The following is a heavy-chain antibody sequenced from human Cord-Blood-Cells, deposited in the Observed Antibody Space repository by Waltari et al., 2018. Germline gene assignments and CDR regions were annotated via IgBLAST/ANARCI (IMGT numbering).Heavy chain of an antibody. V-gene: IGHV4-34*01. CDR2: INHSAST. J-gene: IGHJ4*02. Sequence: QVQLQQWGAGLLKPSETLSLTCAVYGGSFSGYYWSWIRQPPGKGLEWNGEINHSASTNHNPSLKSRVTISVDTSKDQFSLKLSSVTAADTAVYYCARDSSYCSSTSCFDYWGQGTLVTVSS. CDR1: GGSFSGYY. D-gene: IGHD2-2*01. CDR3: ARDSSYCSSTSCFDY.